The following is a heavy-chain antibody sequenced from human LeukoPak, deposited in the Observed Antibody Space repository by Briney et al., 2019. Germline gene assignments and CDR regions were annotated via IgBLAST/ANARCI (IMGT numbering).Heavy chain of an antibody. V-gene: IGHV4-39*07. J-gene: IGHJ4*02. CDR1: GGSISSSSYY. CDR2: IYYSGST. Sequence: SETLSLTCTVSGGSISSSSYYWGWIRQPPGKGLEWIGSIYYSGSTYYNPSLKSRVTISVDTSKNQFSLKLSSVTAAATAVYYCAREIITGTTPVDYWGQGTLVTVSS. CDR3: AREIITGTTPVDY. D-gene: IGHD1-7*01.